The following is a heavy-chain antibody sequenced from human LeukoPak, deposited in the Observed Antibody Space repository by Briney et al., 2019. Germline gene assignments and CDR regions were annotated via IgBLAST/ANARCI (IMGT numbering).Heavy chain of an antibody. CDR3: ARHGADWNSIPGWFDP. D-gene: IGHD1-7*01. CDR1: GGSIGSSSYY. Sequence: SETLSLTCTVSGGSIGSSSYYWGWIRQPPGKGLEWIGSIYYSGSTYYNPSLKSRVTISVDTSKNQFSLKLSSVTAADTAVYYCARHGADWNSIPGWFDPWGQGTLVTVSS. J-gene: IGHJ5*02. CDR2: IYYSGST. V-gene: IGHV4-39*01.